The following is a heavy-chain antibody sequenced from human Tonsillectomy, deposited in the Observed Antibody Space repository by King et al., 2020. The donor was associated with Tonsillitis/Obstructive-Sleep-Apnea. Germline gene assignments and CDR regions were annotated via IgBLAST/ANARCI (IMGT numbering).Heavy chain of an antibody. D-gene: IGHD3-10*01. CDR1: GFTFSSYG. CDR2: IWYDGSNK. CDR3: ARASEVTGTPQTFDY. Sequence: VQLVESGGGVVQPGRSLRLSCAASGFTFSSYGMHWVRQAPGKGLEWVAVIWYDGSNKYYADSVKGRFTISRDTSKNTLYLQMNSLRAEDTAVYYCARASEVTGTPQTFDYWGQGTLVTVSS. V-gene: IGHV3-33*01. J-gene: IGHJ4*02.